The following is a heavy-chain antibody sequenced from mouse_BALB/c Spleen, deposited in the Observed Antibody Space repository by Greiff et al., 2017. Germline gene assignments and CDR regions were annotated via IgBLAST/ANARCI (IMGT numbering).Heavy chain of an antibody. V-gene: IGHV6-6*02. CDR2: IRLKSNNYAT. Sequence: EVKLVESGGGLVQPGGSMKLSCVASGFTFSNYWMNWVRQSPEKGLEWVAEIRLKSNNYATHYAESVKGRFTISRDDSKSSVYLQMNNLRAEDTGIYYCTRAWYLGHFDYWGQGTTLTVSS. CDR1: GFTFSNYW. J-gene: IGHJ2*01. CDR3: TRAWYLGHFDY. D-gene: IGHD2-1*01.